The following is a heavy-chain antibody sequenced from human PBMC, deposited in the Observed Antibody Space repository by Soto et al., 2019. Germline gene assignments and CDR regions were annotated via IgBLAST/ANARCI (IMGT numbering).Heavy chain of an antibody. CDR3: ARPVNGLELSAFDI. V-gene: IGHV1-2*04. CDR2: INPNSGGT. CDR1: GYTFTGYY. D-gene: IGHD1-7*01. Sequence: QVQLVQSGAEVKKPGASVKVSCKASGYTFTGYYMHWVRQAPGQGLEWMGWINPNSGGTNYAQKFQGWVTMTRDTSISTAYRELSRLRSDDKAVYYCARPVNGLELSAFDIWGQGTMVTVSS. J-gene: IGHJ3*02.